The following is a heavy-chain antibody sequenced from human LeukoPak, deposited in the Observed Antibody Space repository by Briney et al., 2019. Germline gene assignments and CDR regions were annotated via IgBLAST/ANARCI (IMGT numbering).Heavy chain of an antibody. J-gene: IGHJ4*02. CDR2: INTGNGNT. CDR3: ARDSSGAPDDC. Sequence: GASVKDSCKTSGYTFTSYAMHWVRQAPGQRLEWMGWINTGNGNTKYSQKFQGRVTITRDTSASTAYMELSSLRSEDTAVYYCARDSSGAPDDCWGQGTLVTVSS. CDR1: GYTFTSYA. V-gene: IGHV1-3*04.